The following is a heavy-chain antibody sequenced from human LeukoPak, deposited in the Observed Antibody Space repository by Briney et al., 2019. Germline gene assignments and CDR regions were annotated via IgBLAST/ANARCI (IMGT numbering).Heavy chain of an antibody. D-gene: IGHD2-2*02. CDR3: ARGCSSTSCYSYYYYYYYMDV. V-gene: IGHV1-69*13. CDR2: IIPIFGTA. CDR1: GGTFSSYA. Sequence: ASVKVSCKASGGTFSSYAISWVRQAPGQGLEWMGGIIPIFGTANYAQKFQGRVTITADESTSTAYMELSSLRSEDTAVYYCARGCSSTSCYSYYYYYYYMDVWGKGTTVTVSS. J-gene: IGHJ6*03.